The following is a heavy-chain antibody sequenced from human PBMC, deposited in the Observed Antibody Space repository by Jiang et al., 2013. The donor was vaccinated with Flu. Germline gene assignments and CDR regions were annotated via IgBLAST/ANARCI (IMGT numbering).Heavy chain of an antibody. CDR3: ARVPRDQKSRLERRGEAFDI. CDR1: GYTFTSYA. CDR2: INAGNGNT. D-gene: IGHD1-1*01. V-gene: IGHV1-3*01. Sequence: GAEVKKPGSSVKVSCKASGYTFTSYAMHWVRQAPGQRLEWMGWINAGNGNTKYSQKFQGRVTITRDTSASTAYMELSSLRSEDTAVYYCARVPRDQKSRLERRGEAFDIWGQGTMVTVSS. J-gene: IGHJ3*02.